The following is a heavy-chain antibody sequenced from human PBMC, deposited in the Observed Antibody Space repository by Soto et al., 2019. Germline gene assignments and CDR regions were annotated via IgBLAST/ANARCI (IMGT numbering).Heavy chain of an antibody. D-gene: IGHD2-8*01. CDR1: GFTFTSSA. V-gene: IGHV1-58*01. Sequence: ASVKVSCKASGFTFTSSAVQWVRQARVQRLEWIGWIVVGSGNTNYAQKFQERVTITRDMSTSTAYMELSSLRSEDTAVYYCAASHVGMLFGYWGQGTLVTVSS. J-gene: IGHJ4*02. CDR2: IVVGSGNT. CDR3: AASHVGMLFGY.